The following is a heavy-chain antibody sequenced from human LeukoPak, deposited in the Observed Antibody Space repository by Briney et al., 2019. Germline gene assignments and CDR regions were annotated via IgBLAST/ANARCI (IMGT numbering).Heavy chain of an antibody. CDR1: GGSISSYY. J-gene: IGHJ4*02. CDR3: ARVVGANYFDY. Sequence: SETLSLTCTVSGGSISSYYWGWIRQSPGKGLECIGYIYYSGSTTYNPSLKSQVTISVDTSKNQFSLKLSSVTAADTAVYYCARVVGANYFDYWGQGTLVTVSS. D-gene: IGHD1-26*01. CDR2: IYYSGST. V-gene: IGHV4-59*12.